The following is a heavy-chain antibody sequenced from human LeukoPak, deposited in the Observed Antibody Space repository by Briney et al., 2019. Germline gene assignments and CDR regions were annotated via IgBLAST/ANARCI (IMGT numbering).Heavy chain of an antibody. D-gene: IGHD2-2*01. CDR1: GFTFSSYA. J-gene: IGHJ4*02. Sequence: GGSLRLSCAASGFTFSSYAMHWVRQAPGKGLEWVAVISYDGSNKYYADSVKGRFTISRDNSKNTLYLQMNSLRAEDTAVYYCARDTRDSTPDYWGQGTLVTVSS. CDR3: ARDTRDSTPDY. CDR2: ISYDGSNK. V-gene: IGHV3-30-3*01.